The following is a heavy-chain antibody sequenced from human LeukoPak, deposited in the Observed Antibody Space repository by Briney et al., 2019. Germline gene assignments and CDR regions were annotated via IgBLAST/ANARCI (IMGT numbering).Heavy chain of an antibody. Sequence: SETLSLTCTVSGGSISSYYWSWIRQPPGKGLEWIGYIYYSGSTNYNPSLKSRVTISVDTSKSQFSLKLSSVTAADTAVYYCARRFRSAAFDIWGQGTMVTVSS. CDR2: IYYSGST. CDR3: ARRFRSAAFDI. V-gene: IGHV4-59*12. D-gene: IGHD3-10*01. CDR1: GGSISSYY. J-gene: IGHJ3*02.